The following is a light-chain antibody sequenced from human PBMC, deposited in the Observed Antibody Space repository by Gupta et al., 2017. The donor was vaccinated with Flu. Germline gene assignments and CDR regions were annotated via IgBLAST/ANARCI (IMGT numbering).Light chain of an antibody. CDR1: QTVVGTF. CDR3: QQYCSSPTFS. J-gene: IGKJ2*01. Sequence: ASTPASRSLSLSPGERSTLSCWTSQTVVGTFLAWYQQQPGQAPRLLIYGASTSGAGVTDRFSASVCGTDFTLTISRREPEDFAVYYCQQYCSSPTFSFGQGTKV. CDR2: GAS. V-gene: IGKV3-20*01.